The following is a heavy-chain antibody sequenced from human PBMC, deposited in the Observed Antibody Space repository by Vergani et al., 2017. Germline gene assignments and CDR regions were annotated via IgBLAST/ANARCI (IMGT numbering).Heavy chain of an antibody. J-gene: IGHJ2*01. CDR3: ARDPARYDFWSGYRPRDWYFDL. CDR1: GFTFSSYA. D-gene: IGHD3-3*01. V-gene: IGHV3-30*04. CDR2: ISYDGSNK. Sequence: QVQLVESGGGVVQPGRSLRLSCAASGFTFSSYAMHWVRQAPGKGLEWVAVISYDGSNKYYADSVKGRFTISRDTSKNTLYLQMNSLRAEDTALYYCARDPARYDFWSGYRPRDWYFDLWGRGTLVTVSS.